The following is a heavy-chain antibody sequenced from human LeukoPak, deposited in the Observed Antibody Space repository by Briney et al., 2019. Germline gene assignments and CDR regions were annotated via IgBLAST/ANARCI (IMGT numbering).Heavy chain of an antibody. D-gene: IGHD3-3*01. V-gene: IGHV3-49*04. CDR3: TRAGGYDFWIDY. J-gene: IGHJ4*02. CDR1: GFTFGSYV. CDR2: LRSTVHGGPA. Sequence: GGSLRLSCAASGFTFGSYVMSWVRQAPGQGLEWVGFLRSTVHGGPAEYAASVEGRFIISRDDSKSIAYLQMNSLKTEDTAVYYCTRAGGYDFWIDYWGQGTLVTVSS.